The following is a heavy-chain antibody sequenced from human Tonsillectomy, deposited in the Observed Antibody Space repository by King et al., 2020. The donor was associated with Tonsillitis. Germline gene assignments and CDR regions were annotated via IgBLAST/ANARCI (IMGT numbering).Heavy chain of an antibody. V-gene: IGHV3-20*01. CDR3: VGGTHFDNNGFYYVADY. D-gene: IGHD3-22*01. Sequence: VQLVESGGGVGRPGGSLRLSCAASGFSFDDYVMSWVRQAPGKGLEWVSGINWNGNRTGYADSVKGRFTISRDNAKKSLYLQMNSLRIEDTALYHCVGGTHFDNNGFYYVADYWGQGTLVSVSS. CDR2: INWNGNRT. CDR1: GFSFDDYV. J-gene: IGHJ4*02.